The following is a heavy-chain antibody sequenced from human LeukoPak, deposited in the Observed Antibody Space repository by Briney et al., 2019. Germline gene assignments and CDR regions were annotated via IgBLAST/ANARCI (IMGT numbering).Heavy chain of an antibody. CDR2: IGTVGDT. CDR3: AREMGDKYSSSWALDL. V-gene: IGHV3-13*01. Sequence: GGSLRLSCAASGFAFSNSDMHWVRQAAGKGLEWVSAIGTVGDTYYPGSVKGRFTISRENAKNSLYLQMNSLRAGDTAVYYCAREMGDKYSSSWALDLWGRGTLVTVSS. CDR1: GFAFSNSD. D-gene: IGHD6-13*01. J-gene: IGHJ2*01.